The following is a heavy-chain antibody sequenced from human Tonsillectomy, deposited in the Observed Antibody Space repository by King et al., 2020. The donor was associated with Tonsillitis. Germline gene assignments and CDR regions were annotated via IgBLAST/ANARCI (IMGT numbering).Heavy chain of an antibody. J-gene: IGHJ3*02. V-gene: IGHV3-21*01. CDR3: AKNKGAGYYDTSRGAFDI. Sequence: VQLVESGGGVVKPGGSLRLSCEASGFTFSNYDMNWVCQAPWKGLDGVSPIRSMRSYVDFADSVKGRFPISRDNAKNSLYLQMNSLRVEDTAVYFCAKNKGAGYYDTSRGAFDIWGQGTLVTVSS. D-gene: IGHD3-22*01. CDR1: GFTFSNYD. CDR2: IRSMRSYV.